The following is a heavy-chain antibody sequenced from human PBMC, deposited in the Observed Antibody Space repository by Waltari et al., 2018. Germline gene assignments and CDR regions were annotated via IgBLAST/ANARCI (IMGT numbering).Heavy chain of an antibody. CDR1: GGSISSYY. CDR2: IYTSGST. D-gene: IGHD2-8*01. J-gene: IGHJ6*02. Sequence: QVQLQESGPGLVKPSETLSLTCTVSGGSISSYYWSWIRQPAGTGLEWIGRIYTSGSTNYNPSLKSRVTMSVDTSKNQFSLKLSSVTAADTAVYYCARDWYCTNGGCQGSYYYYYGMDVWGQGTTVTVSS. CDR3: ARDWYCTNGGCQGSYYYYYGMDV. V-gene: IGHV4-4*07.